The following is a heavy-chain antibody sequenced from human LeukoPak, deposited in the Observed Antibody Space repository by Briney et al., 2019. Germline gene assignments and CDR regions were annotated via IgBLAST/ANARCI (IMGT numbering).Heavy chain of an antibody. V-gene: IGHV1-18*04. CDR1: GYTFTSYG. CDR2: SGVSNGNT. Sequence: GASVKVSCKASGYTFTSYGISWVRQAPGQGLEWMGGSGVSNGNTNYAQKLQGRVTMTTDTSTSTAYMELRSLRSDDAAVYYCARGVRDIVVVPAAMALFDYWGQGTLVTVSS. D-gene: IGHD2-2*01. J-gene: IGHJ4*02. CDR3: ARGVRDIVVVPAAMALFDY.